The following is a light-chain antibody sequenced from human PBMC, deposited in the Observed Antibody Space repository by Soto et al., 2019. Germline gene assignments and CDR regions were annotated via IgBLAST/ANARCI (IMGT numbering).Light chain of an antibody. CDR2: GAS. V-gene: IGKV3-20*01. Sequence: EIVLTQSPGTLSLSPGERVTLSCRTSQSINSSHLAWYQQRPGQAPRLLMYGASTRAIGIPVRFSGSGSGTDFTLTISRLEPEDFAVYFCQQYGSVVTFGGGTKVDIK. CDR1: QSINSSH. CDR3: QQYGSVVT. J-gene: IGKJ4*01.